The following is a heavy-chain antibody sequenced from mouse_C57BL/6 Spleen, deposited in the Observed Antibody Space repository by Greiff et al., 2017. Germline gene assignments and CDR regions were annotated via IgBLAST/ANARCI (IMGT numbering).Heavy chain of an antibody. CDR2: IDPSDSYT. CDR1: GYTFTSYW. Sequence: QVQLQQPGAELVKPGASVKLSCKASGYTFTSYWMQWVKQRPGQGLEWIGEIDPSDSYTNYNQKFKGKATLTVDTSSSTAYMQLSSLTSEHSAVYYCARGGQLKNYWGQGTTLTVSS. CDR3: ARGGQLKNY. D-gene: IGHD3-2*02. J-gene: IGHJ2*01. V-gene: IGHV1-50*01.